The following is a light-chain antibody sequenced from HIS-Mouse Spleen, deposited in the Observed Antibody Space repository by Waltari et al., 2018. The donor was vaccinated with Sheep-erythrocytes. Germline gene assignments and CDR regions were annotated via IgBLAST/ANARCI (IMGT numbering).Light chain of an antibody. V-gene: IGKV3-11*01. Sequence: EIVLTQSPATLSLSPGERATLSCRASQSVSSYLAWYQQKPGQAPRLLIYDASNGATGIPARFSGSASGTDFTLTISSLEPEDFAVYYCQQRSNWYTFGQGTKLEIK. CDR3: QQRSNWYT. J-gene: IGKJ2*01. CDR1: QSVSSY. CDR2: DAS.